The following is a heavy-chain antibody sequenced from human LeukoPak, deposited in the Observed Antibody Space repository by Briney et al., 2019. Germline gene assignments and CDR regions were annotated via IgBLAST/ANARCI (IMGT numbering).Heavy chain of an antibody. J-gene: IGHJ4*02. V-gene: IGHV1-24*01. CDR3: AVGDPYQLLEY. CDR2: LDVEDGDGET. D-gene: IGHD2-2*01. CDR1: GYSLTELS. Sequence: GASVKVSCKGSGYSLTELSKYWVRQAPGKGLEWMGGLDVEDGDGETIYAQKFEGRVTMTEDTSSDTVYLELSGLRSDDTAVYYCAVGDPYQLLEYWGQGTLVTVSS.